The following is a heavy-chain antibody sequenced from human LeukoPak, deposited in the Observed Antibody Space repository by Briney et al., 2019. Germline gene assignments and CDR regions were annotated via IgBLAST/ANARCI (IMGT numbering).Heavy chain of an antibody. V-gene: IGHV3-74*01. CDR2: INSDGSTT. J-gene: IGHJ6*04. Sequence: PGGSLRLSCAASGFTFTSYWMHWVRQVPGKGLLYISSINSDGSTTRYADSVKGRFTISRDNAKNTLYLQMNSLRAEDTAVYYCAELGITMIGGVWGKGTTVTISS. CDR3: AELGITMIGGV. CDR1: GFTFTSYW. D-gene: IGHD3-10*02.